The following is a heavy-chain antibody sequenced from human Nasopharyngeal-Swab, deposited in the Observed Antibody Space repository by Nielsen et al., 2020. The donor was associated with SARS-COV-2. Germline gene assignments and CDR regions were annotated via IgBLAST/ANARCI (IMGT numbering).Heavy chain of an antibody. CDR3: ARDFATAMVILDY. CDR2: ISYDGSNK. V-gene: IGHV3-30-3*01. D-gene: IGHD5-18*01. J-gene: IGHJ4*02. CDR1: GFTSSSYA. Sequence: GGSLRLSCAASGFTSSSYAMHWVRQAPGKGLEWVAVISYDGSNKYYADSVKGRFTISRDNSKNTLYLQMNSLRAEDTAVYYCARDFATAMVILDYWGQGTLVTVSS.